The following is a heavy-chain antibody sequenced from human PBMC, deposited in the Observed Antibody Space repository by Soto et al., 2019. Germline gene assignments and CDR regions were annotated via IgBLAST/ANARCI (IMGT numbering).Heavy chain of an antibody. CDR1: GYTFTIYY. V-gene: IGHV1-46*01. CDR3: ARSFGELDLSSLDY. Sequence: ASVKVSCKASGYTFTIYYMHWVLQSARQGLEWMGIINPSGGSTSYAQKFQGRVTMTMDTSTSTVYMELSSLRSEDTAVYYCARSFGELDLSSLDYWGQGTLVTVSS. D-gene: IGHD3-10*01. CDR2: INPSGGST. J-gene: IGHJ4*02.